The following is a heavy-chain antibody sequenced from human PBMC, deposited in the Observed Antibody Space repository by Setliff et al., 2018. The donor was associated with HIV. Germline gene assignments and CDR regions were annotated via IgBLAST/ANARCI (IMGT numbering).Heavy chain of an antibody. CDR2: INVGKGDT. J-gene: IGHJ4*01. CDR1: GYTFSTYS. D-gene: IGHD3-10*01. CDR3: ARGALLAVFDFDH. V-gene: IGHV1-3*01. Sequence: GASVKVSCKASGYTFSTYSLHWVRQAPGQSLEWMGWINVGKGDTKYSQAFQDRITITRDTSANTAYMELSSLRSADTAVYFCARGALLAVFDFDHWGHGTLVTVSS.